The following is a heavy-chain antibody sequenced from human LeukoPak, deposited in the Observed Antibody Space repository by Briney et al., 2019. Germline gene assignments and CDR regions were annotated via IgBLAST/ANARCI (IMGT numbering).Heavy chain of an antibody. Sequence: SETLSLTCTVSGGSIRSYYWNWIRQPPGKGLEWIGYVYYSGSTNYSPSLKSRVTISVDTSKNQFSLKLSSVTAADTAVYYCARAPTYYYDSSGYPVYYFDFWGQGTLVTVSS. J-gene: IGHJ4*02. V-gene: IGHV4-59*01. CDR3: ARAPTYYYDSSGYPVYYFDF. D-gene: IGHD3-22*01. CDR1: GGSIRSYY. CDR2: VYYSGST.